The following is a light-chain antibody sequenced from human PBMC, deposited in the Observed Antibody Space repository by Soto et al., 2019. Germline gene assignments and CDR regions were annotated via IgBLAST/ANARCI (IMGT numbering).Light chain of an antibody. CDR3: QRYGGPSWT. V-gene: IGKV3-20*01. CDR1: QSITSNY. CDR2: GAS. J-gene: IGKJ1*01. Sequence: EIVLTQSPGTLSLSPGERATLSCRASQSITSNYLAWYQQRPGQAPRLLIFGASSRATGIPDKFSGGGSGTDFTLTISRLEPDDFAVYYCQRYGGPSWTFGQGTKVDIK.